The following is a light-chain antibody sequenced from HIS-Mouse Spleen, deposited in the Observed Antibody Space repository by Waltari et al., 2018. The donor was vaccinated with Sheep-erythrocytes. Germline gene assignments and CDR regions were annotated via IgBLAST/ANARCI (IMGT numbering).Light chain of an antibody. Sequence: QSVLTQPPSVSGAPGQRVTISCTGSSSNIGAGYDVHWYQQLPGTAPKLLIYGNSNRPSGVPDRFSGSKSGTSASLAITGLQAEDEADYYCCSYAGSYWVVFGGGTKLTV. J-gene: IGLJ2*01. CDR2: GNS. V-gene: IGLV1-40*01. CDR3: CSYAGSYWVV. CDR1: SSNIGAGYD.